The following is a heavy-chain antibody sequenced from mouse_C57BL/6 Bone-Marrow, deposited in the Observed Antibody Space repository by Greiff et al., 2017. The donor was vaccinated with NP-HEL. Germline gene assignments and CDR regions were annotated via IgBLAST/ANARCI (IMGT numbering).Heavy chain of an antibody. J-gene: IGHJ3*01. CDR2: IYPGGGYT. V-gene: IGHV1-63*01. CDR1: GYTFTNYW. Sequence: QVQLKQSGAELVRPGTSVKMSCKASGYTFTNYWIGWAKQRPGHGLEWIGDIYPGGGYTNYNEKFKGKATLTADKSSRTAYMQFSSLTSEDSAIYYCARYYGSSYWFAYWGQGTLVTVSA. CDR3: ARYYGSSYWFAY. D-gene: IGHD1-1*01.